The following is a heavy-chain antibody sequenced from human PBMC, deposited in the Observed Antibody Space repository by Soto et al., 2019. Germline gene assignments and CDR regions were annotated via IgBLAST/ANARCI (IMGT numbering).Heavy chain of an antibody. CDR1: GDSVGSSAAMY. CDR3: ARANESGDYNGMSI. CDR2: IYRSGST. Sequence: QVQLQESGPGLVKPAETLSLTCTVSGDSVGSSAAMYWAWVRQPPGQELEFIGKIYRSGSTLLNSALQSRVTLSMEPSKNQFSLNLRSVTVGDTARYFCARANESGDYNGMSIWGPGITVTVSS. V-gene: IGHV4-61*08. D-gene: IGHD1-1*01. J-gene: IGHJ6*02.